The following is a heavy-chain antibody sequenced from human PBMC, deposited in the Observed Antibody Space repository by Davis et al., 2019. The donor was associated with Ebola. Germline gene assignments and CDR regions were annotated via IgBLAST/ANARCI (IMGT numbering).Heavy chain of an antibody. D-gene: IGHD6-19*01. Sequence: GGSLRLSCAASGFTVSSNHMSWVRQAPGKGLEWVSVIYDQSTAYADSVRCRFIISRDKSNNTLYLEMNSLRVDDTAVYYCATTQWLREFDNWGQGTLVTVSS. J-gene: IGHJ4*02. CDR1: GFTVSSNH. V-gene: IGHV3-53*05. CDR2: IYDQST. CDR3: ATTQWLREFDN.